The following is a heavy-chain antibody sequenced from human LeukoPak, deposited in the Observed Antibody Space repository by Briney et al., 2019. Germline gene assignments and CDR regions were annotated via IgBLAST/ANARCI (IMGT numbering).Heavy chain of an antibody. Sequence: SGTLSLTRAVSGGSISSSNWWSWVRQPPGKGLEWIGEIYHSGSTNYNPSLKSRVTISVDKSKNQFSLKLSSVTAADTAVYYCARDGVVVPAAMYNHYYGMDVWGQGTTVTVSS. CDR1: GGSISSSNW. CDR2: IYHSGST. CDR3: ARDGVVVPAAMYNHYYGMDV. J-gene: IGHJ6*02. V-gene: IGHV4-4*02. D-gene: IGHD2-2*01.